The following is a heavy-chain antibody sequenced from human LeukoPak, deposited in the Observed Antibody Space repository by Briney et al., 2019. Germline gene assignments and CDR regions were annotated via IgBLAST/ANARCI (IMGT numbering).Heavy chain of an antibody. Sequence: GGSLRLSCAASGFTVRSNYMAWVRQAPGKGREWVSVIYLGGSTYYADSVKGRFTISRDNFKNTLYLQMNSLRAEDTAVYYCGRDGRQGVPYWGQGILVTVSS. J-gene: IGHJ4*02. CDR1: GFTVRSNY. V-gene: IGHV3-53*01. CDR2: IYLGGST. CDR3: GRDGRQGVPY.